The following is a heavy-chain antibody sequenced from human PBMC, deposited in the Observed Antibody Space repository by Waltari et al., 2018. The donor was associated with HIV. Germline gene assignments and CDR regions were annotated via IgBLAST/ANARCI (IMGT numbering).Heavy chain of an antibody. D-gene: IGHD3-22*01. CDR2: IKSKTDGGTT. J-gene: IGHJ4*02. Sequence: EVQLVESGGGLVKPGGSLRLSCAASGFTFSNAWMSWVRQAPGKGLEWVGRIKSKTDGGTTDYAAPVKGRFTISRDDSKNTLYLQMNSLKTEDTAVYYCTTVVYEGVIWPYFDYWGQGTLVTVSS. CDR3: TTVVYEGVIWPYFDY. V-gene: IGHV3-15*01. CDR1: GFTFSNAW.